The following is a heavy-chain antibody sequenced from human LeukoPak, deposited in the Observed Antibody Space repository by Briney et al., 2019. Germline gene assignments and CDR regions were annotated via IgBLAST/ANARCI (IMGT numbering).Heavy chain of an antibody. Sequence: KTSETLSLTCTVSGGSITRDNYYWVWIRQPPEKGLEWIGTIYYSGSAYYNPSLQSRVTISIDPSNNQFSLRLSSVTAADTAVYYCARKSKGRYYYGSGSYRFWGQGTLVTVSS. CDR3: ARKSKGRYYYGSGSYRF. D-gene: IGHD3-10*01. V-gene: IGHV4-39*01. J-gene: IGHJ4*02. CDR2: IYYSGSA. CDR1: GGSITRDNYY.